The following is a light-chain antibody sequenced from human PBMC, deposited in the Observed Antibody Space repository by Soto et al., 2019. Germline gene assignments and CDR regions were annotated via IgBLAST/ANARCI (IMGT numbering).Light chain of an antibody. CDR3: AAWDDSLNGDWV. CDR1: SSDVGGYNY. CDR2: EVS. Sequence: QSALTQPASVSGSPGQSITISCTGTSSDVGGYNYVSWYQQHPGKAPKLMIYEVSNRPSGVSNRFSGSKSGNTASLTISGLQAEDEADYYCAAWDDSLNGDWVFGGGTKLTVL. J-gene: IGLJ3*02. V-gene: IGLV2-14*01.